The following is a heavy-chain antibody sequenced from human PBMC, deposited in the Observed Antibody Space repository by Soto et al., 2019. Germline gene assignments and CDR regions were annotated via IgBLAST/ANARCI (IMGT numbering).Heavy chain of an antibody. CDR1: GYSFTSYW. V-gene: IGHV5-51*01. CDR3: ARYGTAAGNYYYGMDV. D-gene: IGHD6-13*01. J-gene: IGHJ6*02. Sequence: PGEPLKISYKGSGYSFTSYWIGWVRQMPGKGLEWMGIIYPGDSDTRYSPSFQGQVTISADKSISTAYLQWSSLKASDTAMYYCARYGTAAGNYYYGMDVWGQGTTVTGSS. CDR2: IYPGDSDT.